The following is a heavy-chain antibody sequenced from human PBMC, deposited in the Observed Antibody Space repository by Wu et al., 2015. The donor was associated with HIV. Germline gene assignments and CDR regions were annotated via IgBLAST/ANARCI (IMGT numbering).Heavy chain of an antibody. CDR3: ARQRAYTSGWYIYDY. CDR2: IIPVFGTT. Sequence: QVQLVQSGAEVKKPGSSVKVSCKASGDTFNIYAFSWVRQAPGQGLEWMGAIIPVFGTTSYAQKFQGRVTITTDESTNTVYMELSSLKSDDTAVYYCARQRAYTSGWYIYDYWGQGTLVTVSS. V-gene: IGHV1-69*05. J-gene: IGHJ4*02. D-gene: IGHD6-19*01. CDR1: GDTFNIYA.